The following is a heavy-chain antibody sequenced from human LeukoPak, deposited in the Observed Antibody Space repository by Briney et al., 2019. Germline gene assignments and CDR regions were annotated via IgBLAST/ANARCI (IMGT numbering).Heavy chain of an antibody. V-gene: IGHV3-74*01. J-gene: IGHJ4*02. Sequence: GGSLRLSCAASGFTFSSNWMHWVRQAPGKGLVWVSRINSDWSSTSYADSVNGRFTISRDNAKNTLYLQMNSLRAEDTAVYYCAREDDFWSGYYGSWGQGTLVTVSS. D-gene: IGHD3-3*01. CDR2: INSDWSST. CDR1: GFTFSSNW. CDR3: AREDDFWSGYYGS.